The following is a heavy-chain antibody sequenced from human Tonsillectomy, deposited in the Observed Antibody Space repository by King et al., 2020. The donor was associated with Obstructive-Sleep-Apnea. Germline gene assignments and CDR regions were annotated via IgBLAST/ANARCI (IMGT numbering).Heavy chain of an antibody. CDR2: IYPGDSDT. CDR3: ARLTTLTSHYFDS. D-gene: IGHD4-11*01. V-gene: IGHV5-51*01. J-gene: IGHJ4*02. Sequence: QLVQSGAEVTQPGESLKISCKGSGYSFTSYWIGWVRQMPGKGLEWMGIIYPGDSDTRYSPSFQGQGTMSVDKSISTAYLQWSSLKASDTAMFYCARLTTLTSHYFDSWGQGTLVTVSS. CDR1: GYSFTSYW.